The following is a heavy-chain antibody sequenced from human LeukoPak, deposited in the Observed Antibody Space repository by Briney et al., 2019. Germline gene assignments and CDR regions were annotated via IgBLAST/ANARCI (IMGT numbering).Heavy chain of an antibody. V-gene: IGHV4-59*01. CDR1: GGSISSSY. J-gene: IGHJ4*02. Sequence: SETLSLTCTVSGGSISSSYWSWIRQPPGKGLEWIGYIYYTGSTNYNPSLKSRVTISVDTSKNQFSLKLSSVTAADTAMYYCARARGGLLVQGFDHWGQGSLVTVSS. D-gene: IGHD3-10*01. CDR2: IYYTGST. CDR3: ARARGGLLVQGFDH.